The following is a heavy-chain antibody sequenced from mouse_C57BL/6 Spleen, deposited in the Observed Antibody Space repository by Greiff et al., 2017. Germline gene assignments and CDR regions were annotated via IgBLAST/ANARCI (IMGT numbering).Heavy chain of an antibody. J-gene: IGHJ2*01. CDR2: ISSGGDYI. CDR3: TRDRRGYGTLFDY. Sequence: EVQRVESGEGLVKPGGSLKLSCAASGFTFSSYAMSWVRQTPEKRLEWVAYISSGGDYIYYADTVKGRFTISRDNARNTLYLQMSSLKSEDTAMYYCTRDRRGYGTLFDYWGQGTTLTVSS. V-gene: IGHV5-9-1*02. D-gene: IGHD2-1*01. CDR1: GFTFSSYA.